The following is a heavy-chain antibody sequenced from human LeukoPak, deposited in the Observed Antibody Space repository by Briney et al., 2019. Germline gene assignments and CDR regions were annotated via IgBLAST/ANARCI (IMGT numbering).Heavy chain of an antibody. CDR1: GFTFSSYA. J-gene: IGHJ3*02. V-gene: IGHV3-30-3*01. CDR2: ISYDGSNK. D-gene: IGHD4-17*01. Sequence: GGSLRLSCAASGFTFSSYAMHWVRQAPGKGLEWVAVISYDGSNKYYADSVKGRFTISRDNSKNTLYLQMNSLRAEDTAVYYCARDRTVFRHIDAFDIWGQGTMVTVSS. CDR3: ARDRTVFRHIDAFDI.